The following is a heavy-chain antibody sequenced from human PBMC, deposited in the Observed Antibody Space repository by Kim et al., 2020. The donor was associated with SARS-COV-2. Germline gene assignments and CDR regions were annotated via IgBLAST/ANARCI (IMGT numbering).Heavy chain of an antibody. J-gene: IGHJ4*02. CDR2: IDPSDSYT. D-gene: IGHD2-21*02. CDR3: ARHWPFHPSCGGDCSY. CDR1: GYSFTSYW. Sequence: GESLKISCKGSGYSFTSYWISWVRQMPGKGLEWMGRIDPSDSYTNYSPSFQGHVTISADKSISTAYLQWSSLKASDTAMYYCARHWPFHPSCGGDCSYRGQGTLVTVSS. V-gene: IGHV5-10-1*01.